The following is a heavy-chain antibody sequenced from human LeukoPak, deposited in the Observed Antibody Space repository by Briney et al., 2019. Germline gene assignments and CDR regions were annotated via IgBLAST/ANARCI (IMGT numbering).Heavy chain of an antibody. CDR3: ARSDIPTLHAFDI. CDR2: IFYTGSN. Sequence: SETLSLTCTVSGGSISSSSYHWVWMRQPPGKGLEGIGSIFYTGSNYYNPSLKSRATISVDTSKNQFSLRLSSVTAADTAVYYCARSDIPTLHAFDIWGQGTMVTVSS. CDR1: GGSISSSSYH. J-gene: IGHJ3*02. D-gene: IGHD2-2*02. V-gene: IGHV4-39*07.